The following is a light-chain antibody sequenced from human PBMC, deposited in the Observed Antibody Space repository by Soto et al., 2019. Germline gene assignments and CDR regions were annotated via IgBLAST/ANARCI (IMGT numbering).Light chain of an antibody. CDR2: EVT. CDR3: CSYTSGTSV. Sequence: QSALTQPASVSGSPGQSITISCTGTSTDVNGRNYVSWYQQHPGKAPKVIIYEVTNRPSGISHRFSGSKSGNTASLTISGLQAEDEADYYCCSYTSGTSVFGTGTKLTV. J-gene: IGLJ1*01. CDR1: STDVNGRNY. V-gene: IGLV2-14*01.